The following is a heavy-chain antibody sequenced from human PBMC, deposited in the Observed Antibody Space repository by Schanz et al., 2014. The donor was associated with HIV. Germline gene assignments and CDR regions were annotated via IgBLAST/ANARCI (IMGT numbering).Heavy chain of an antibody. Sequence: EVQLVESGGGLVQPGGSLRLSCAASGFTFSSYWMHWVRQAPGKGLEWVSGMRGSDDSTFYADSVKGRFTISRDNSKNTLYFQMNSLRAEDTAIYYCAKTSYGWYFDYWGQGTLVTVSS. V-gene: IGHV3-23*04. CDR2: MRGSDDST. CDR1: GFTFSSYW. J-gene: IGHJ4*02. CDR3: AKTSYGWYFDY. D-gene: IGHD6-19*01.